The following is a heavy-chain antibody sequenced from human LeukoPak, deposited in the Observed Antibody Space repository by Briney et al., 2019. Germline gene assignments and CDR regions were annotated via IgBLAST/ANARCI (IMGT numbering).Heavy chain of an antibody. J-gene: IGHJ4*02. CDR1: GGSISSSSYY. CDR2: IYYSGST. D-gene: IGHD2-21*01. V-gene: IGHV4-39*07. Sequence: DPSETLSLTCTVSGGSISSSSYYWGWIRQPPGKGLEWIGSIYYSGSTYYNPSLKSRVTISIDTSKNQFSLKLSSVTAADTAVYYCVRGYYYFDYWGQGTLVTVSS. CDR3: VRGYYYFDY.